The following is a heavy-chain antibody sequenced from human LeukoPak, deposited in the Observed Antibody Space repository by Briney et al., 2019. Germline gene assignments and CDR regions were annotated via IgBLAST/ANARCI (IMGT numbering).Heavy chain of an antibody. V-gene: IGHV4-59*01. J-gene: IGHJ5*02. Sequence: SETLSLTCTVSGGSISSYYWSWIRQPPGKGLEWIRYIYYSGSTNYNPSLKSRVTISVDTSKNQFSLKLSSVTAADTAVYYCARENAYYDFWSGYYSWFDPWGQGTLVTVSS. CDR1: GGSISSYY. D-gene: IGHD3-3*01. CDR2: IYYSGST. CDR3: ARENAYYDFWSGYYSWFDP.